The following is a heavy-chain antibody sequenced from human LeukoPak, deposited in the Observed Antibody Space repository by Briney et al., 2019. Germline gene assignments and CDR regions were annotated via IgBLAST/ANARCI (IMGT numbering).Heavy chain of an antibody. CDR3: AESAVAGLYFDY. J-gene: IGHJ4*02. D-gene: IGHD6-19*01. CDR2: IIPILGIA. Sequence: GASVKVSCKASGGTFSSYAISWVRQAPGQGLEWMGRIIPILGIANYAQKFQGRVTITADKSTSTAYMELSSLRSEDTAVYYCAESAVAGLYFDYWGQGTLVTVSS. CDR1: GGTFSSYA. V-gene: IGHV1-69*04.